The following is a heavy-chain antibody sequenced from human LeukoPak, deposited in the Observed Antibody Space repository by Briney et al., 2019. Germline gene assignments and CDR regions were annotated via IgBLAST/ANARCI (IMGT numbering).Heavy chain of an antibody. CDR2: IYYSGST. D-gene: IGHD4-17*01. Sequence: PSETLSLTCTVSGGSISSCYWSWIRQPPGKGLEWIGYIYYSGSTNYNPSLKSRVTISVDTSKNQFSLKLSSVTAADTAVYYCARDIDGDYGLPGGYWGQGTLVTVSS. CDR1: GGSISSCY. J-gene: IGHJ4*02. V-gene: IGHV4-59*12. CDR3: ARDIDGDYGLPGGY.